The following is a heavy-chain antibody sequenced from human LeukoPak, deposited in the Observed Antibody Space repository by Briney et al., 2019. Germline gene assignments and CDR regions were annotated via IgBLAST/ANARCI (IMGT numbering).Heavy chain of an antibody. Sequence: SETLSLTCTVSGGSISSHYWSWIRQPPGKGLEWIGHIYYSGSTKYNPSLKSRVTISVDTSKNQFSLKLSSVTAADTAVYYCARDEKNYGERWIYQFDYWGQGTLVTVSS. V-gene: IGHV4-59*11. CDR3: ARDEKNYGERWIYQFDY. CDR2: IYYSGST. CDR1: GGSISSHY. D-gene: IGHD5-24*01. J-gene: IGHJ4*02.